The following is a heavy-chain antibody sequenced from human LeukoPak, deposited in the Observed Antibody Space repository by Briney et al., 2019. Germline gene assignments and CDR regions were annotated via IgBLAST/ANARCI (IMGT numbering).Heavy chain of an antibody. J-gene: IGHJ4*02. D-gene: IGHD3-22*01. Sequence: GGSMRLSCAAYGFTFSSYAMSWVRQAPGKGLEWVSGISGSGDNTYYADSVKGRFTISRDNSKNTLYVQVNSLGTEDTAAYYCAKGSYYDSSGSFYFDYWGQGTLVTVSS. CDR3: AKGSYYDSSGSFYFDY. V-gene: IGHV3-23*01. CDR1: GFTFSSYA. CDR2: ISGSGDNT.